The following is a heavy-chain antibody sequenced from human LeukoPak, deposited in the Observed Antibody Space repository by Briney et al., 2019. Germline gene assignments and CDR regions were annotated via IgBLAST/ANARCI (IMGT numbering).Heavy chain of an antibody. V-gene: IGHV4-4*07. J-gene: IGHJ4*02. D-gene: IGHD1-26*01. CDR2: IYTSGST. Sequence: SETLSLTCTVSGGSISSYYWSWIRQPAGKGLEWIGRIYTSGSTNYNPSLKSRVTISVDTSKNQFSLKLSSVSAADTAVYYCAREGVPYSGSYLDYWGQGTLVTVSS. CDR3: AREGVPYSGSYLDY. CDR1: GGSISSYY.